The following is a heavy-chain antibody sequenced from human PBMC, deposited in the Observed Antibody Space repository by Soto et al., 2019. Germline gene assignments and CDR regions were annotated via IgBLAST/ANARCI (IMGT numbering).Heavy chain of an antibody. V-gene: IGHV1-3*01. CDR2: INAGNGNT. D-gene: IGHD5-12*01. CDR1: GYTFTSYA. Sequence: ASVKVSCKASGYTFTSYAMHWVRQAPGQRLEWMGWINAGNGNTKYSQKFQGRVTITRDTSASTAYMELSSLRSEDTAVYYCASSYSGYDWTHYYGMDVWGQGTTVTVSS. J-gene: IGHJ6*02. CDR3: ASSYSGYDWTHYYGMDV.